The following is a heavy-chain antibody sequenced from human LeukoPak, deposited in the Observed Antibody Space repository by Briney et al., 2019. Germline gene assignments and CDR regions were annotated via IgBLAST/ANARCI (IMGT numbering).Heavy chain of an antibody. CDR2: IGSSSSYT. CDR3: ARDSYNWNRLGWFDP. J-gene: IGHJ5*02. D-gene: IGHD1-1*01. V-gene: IGHV3-11*05. Sequence: GGSLRLSCAASGFTFSDYYMSWIRQAPGKGLEWVSYIGSSSSYTNYADSVKGRFTISRDNAKNSLYLQMNSLRAEDTAVYYCARDSYNWNRLGWFDPWGQGTLVTVSS. CDR1: GFTFSDYY.